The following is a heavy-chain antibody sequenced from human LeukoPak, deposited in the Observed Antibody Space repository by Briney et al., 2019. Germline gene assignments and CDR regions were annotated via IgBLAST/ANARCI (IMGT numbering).Heavy chain of an antibody. CDR1: GYTFTGYY. J-gene: IGHJ5*02. V-gene: IGHV1-2*02. CDR3: AGYIVVVPAALDWFDP. Sequence: ASVKVSCKASGYTFTGYYMHWVRQAPGQGLEWMGWINPNSGGTNYAQKFQGRVTMTRDTSISTAYMELSRLRSDDTAVYYCAGYIVVVPAALDWFDPWGQETLVTVSS. D-gene: IGHD2-2*01. CDR2: INPNSGGT.